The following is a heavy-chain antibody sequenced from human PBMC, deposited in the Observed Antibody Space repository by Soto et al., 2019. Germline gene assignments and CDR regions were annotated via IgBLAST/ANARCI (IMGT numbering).Heavy chain of an antibody. CDR2: IYHSGST. CDR3: ATDSAGDSFDY. V-gene: IGHV4-30-2*01. J-gene: IGHJ4*02. CDR1: GGSISSGGYS. Sequence: QLQLQESGSGLVKPSQTLSLTCAVSGGSISSGGYSWSWIRQPPGKGLEWIGYIYHSGSTYYNPSLKSRVTISVARSKNKFPLNLSSVTAADTAVYSCATDSAGDSFDYWGQGTLVTVSS.